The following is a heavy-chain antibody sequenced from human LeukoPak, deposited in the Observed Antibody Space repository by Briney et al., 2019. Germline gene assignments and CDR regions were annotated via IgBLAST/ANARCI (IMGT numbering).Heavy chain of an antibody. CDR1: GFTFSSYG. V-gene: IGHV3-30*18. J-gene: IGHJ4*02. CDR3: AKDHRVGDSGSYGFDY. D-gene: IGHD3-10*01. Sequence: GTSLRLSCAASGFTFSSYGMHWVRQAPGKGLEWVAVISYDVSNEYYADSVKGRFTISRDNSKKMLFLQMDNPGPDDTAVYYCAKDHRVGDSGSYGFDYWGQGTLVTVSS. CDR2: ISYDVSNE.